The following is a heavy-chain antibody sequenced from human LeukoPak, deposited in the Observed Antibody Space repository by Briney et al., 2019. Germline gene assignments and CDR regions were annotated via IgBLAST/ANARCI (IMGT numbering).Heavy chain of an antibody. CDR2: ISYDGSNK. J-gene: IGHJ4*02. V-gene: IGHV3-30*18. CDR1: GFTFRSYG. CDR3: AKGGYHGNAPGY. D-gene: IGHD4-23*01. Sequence: GRSLRLSCAASGFTFRSYGMHWVRQAPGKGLEWVTVISYDGSNKYYADSVKGRFTISRDNSKNTLYLQMNSLRAEDTAVYYCAKGGYHGNAPGYWGQGTLVTVSS.